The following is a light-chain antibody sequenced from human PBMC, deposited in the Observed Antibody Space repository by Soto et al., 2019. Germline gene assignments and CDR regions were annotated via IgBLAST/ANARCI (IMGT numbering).Light chain of an antibody. Sequence: EIVLTQSPGTLSLSPGERATLSCRASQSVSSSYLAWYQQKPGQAPRLLIYGASSRPTGIPGRFSVSGSGKDFTLTISRLEPEDFAVYYYQQYGSSRWTFGQGTKVEIK. J-gene: IGKJ1*01. CDR2: GAS. V-gene: IGKV3-20*01. CDR3: QQYGSSRWT. CDR1: QSVSSSY.